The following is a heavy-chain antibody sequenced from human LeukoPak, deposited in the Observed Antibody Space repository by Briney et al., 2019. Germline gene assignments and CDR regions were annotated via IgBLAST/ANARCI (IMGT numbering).Heavy chain of an antibody. Sequence: PSETLSLTCTVSGGSISSYYWSWIRQPPGKGLEWIGYIYYSGSTNYNPSLKSRVTISVDTSKNQFSLKLSSVTAADTAVYYCARGSNYCASISCHMNDWGQGTLVTVSS. J-gene: IGHJ4*02. CDR3: ARGSNYCASISCHMND. CDR1: GGSISSYY. CDR2: IYYSGST. V-gene: IGHV4-59*01. D-gene: IGHD2-2*02.